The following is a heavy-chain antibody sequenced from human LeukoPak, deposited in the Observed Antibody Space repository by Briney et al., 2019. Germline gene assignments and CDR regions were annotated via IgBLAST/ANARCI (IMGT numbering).Heavy chain of an antibody. Sequence: SETLSLTCTVSGGSISSSSYYWGWIRQPPGKGLEWIGSIYYSGSTYYNPSLKSRVTISVDTSKNQFSLKLSSVTAADTAVYYCARHRHPLGEWLLPYDYWGQGTLVTVPS. CDR1: GGSISSSSYY. CDR2: IYYSGST. J-gene: IGHJ4*02. V-gene: IGHV4-39*01. D-gene: IGHD3-3*01. CDR3: ARHRHPLGEWLLPYDY.